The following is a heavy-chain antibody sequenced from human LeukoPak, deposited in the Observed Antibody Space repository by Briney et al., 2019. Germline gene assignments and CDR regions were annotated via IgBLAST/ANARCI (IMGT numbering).Heavy chain of an antibody. V-gene: IGHV3-23*01. Sequence: GGSLRLSCAASGFTFSSYAMSWVRQAPGKGLEWVSAISGSGGSTYYADSVKGRFTISRDNSKNTLFLQMNSLRAEDTAVYYCASDIVVVPAPLTNFDYWGQGTLVTVSS. CDR1: GFTFSSYA. D-gene: IGHD2-2*01. CDR2: ISGSGGST. CDR3: ASDIVVVPAPLTNFDY. J-gene: IGHJ4*02.